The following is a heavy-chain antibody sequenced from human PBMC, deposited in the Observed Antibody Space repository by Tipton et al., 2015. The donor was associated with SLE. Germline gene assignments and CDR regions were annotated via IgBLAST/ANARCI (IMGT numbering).Heavy chain of an antibody. CDR1: GYSISSGYY. CDR3: ARGEDPDPFDS. J-gene: IGHJ3*02. Sequence: TLSLTCAVSGYSISSGYYWGWIRQHPGKGLEWIAYIHYNGNTYYNPSLKSRVTISIDASKNQFSLKLSSVTAADTAVYSCARGEDPDPFDSWGRGTMVTVSS. V-gene: IGHV4-31*11. CDR2: IHYNGNT.